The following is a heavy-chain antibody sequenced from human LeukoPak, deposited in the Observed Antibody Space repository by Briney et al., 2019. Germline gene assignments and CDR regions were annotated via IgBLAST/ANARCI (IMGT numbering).Heavy chain of an antibody. CDR3: ARGPFDSSGWAKFDH. V-gene: IGHV4-59*01. CDR1: GGSISSYY. Sequence: KPSETLSLTCTVSGGSISSYYWSWIRQPPGKGLEWIGYIYYSGSTNYNPSLKSRVTISGDTSKNQFSLKLSSVTAADTAVYYCARGPFDSSGWAKFDHWGQGTLVTVSA. D-gene: IGHD6-19*01. CDR2: IYYSGST. J-gene: IGHJ4*02.